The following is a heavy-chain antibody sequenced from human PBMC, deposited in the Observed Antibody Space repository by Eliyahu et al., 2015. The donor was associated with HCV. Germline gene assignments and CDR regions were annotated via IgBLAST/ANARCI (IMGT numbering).Heavy chain of an antibody. D-gene: IGHD4-11*01. J-gene: IGHJ4*02. CDR1: GFAFSXSGNY. CDR3: AGYGSHYSNFA. CDR2: IDTSGNT. Sequence: EVQLVESGGGLIQPGGSLRLSCAASGFAFSXSGNYMXWVRQAPGQGLAWVSFIDTSGNTIYADSVKGRFTISRDFSKNTLYLQMDSLRVEDTAVYYCAGYGSHYSNFAWGQGALVTVSS. V-gene: IGHV3-53*01.